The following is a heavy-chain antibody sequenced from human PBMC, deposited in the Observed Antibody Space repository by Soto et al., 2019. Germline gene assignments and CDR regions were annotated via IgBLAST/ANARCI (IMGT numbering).Heavy chain of an antibody. CDR1: CGSITTTKW. J-gene: IGHJ6*01. V-gene: IGHV4-4*02. D-gene: IGHD4-4*01. CDR3: ATQAISYTLDV. CDR2: LSRSEGS. Sequence: QVQLPESGPGLVKPSGTLSLSCSVSCGSITTTKWWTWVRQAPGKGLEWIGELSRSEGSTDKPSLKGRVAMSLDTSTNQCSLRLNSLTAVDTDVYYCATQAISYTLDVWGQGTTVTVS.